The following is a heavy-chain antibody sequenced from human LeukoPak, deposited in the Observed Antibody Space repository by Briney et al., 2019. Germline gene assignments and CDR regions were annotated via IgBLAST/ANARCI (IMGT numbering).Heavy chain of an antibody. J-gene: IGHJ6*03. CDR3: ARVGCSSTSCYPNYYYYYMDV. CDR1: GYTFTSYG. V-gene: IGHV1-18*01. D-gene: IGHD2-2*01. CDR2: ISAYNGNT. Sequence: GASVKVSCXASGYTFTSYGISWVRQAPGQGLEWMGWISAYNGNTNYAQKLQGRVTMTTDTSTSTAYMELRSLRSDDTAVYYCARVGCSSTSCYPNYYYYYMDVWGKGTTVTVSS.